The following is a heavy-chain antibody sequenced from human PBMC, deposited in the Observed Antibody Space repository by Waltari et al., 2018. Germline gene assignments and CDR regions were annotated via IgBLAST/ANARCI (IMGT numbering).Heavy chain of an antibody. D-gene: IGHD6-25*01. Sequence: QVQLVESGGGVVQPGRSLRLSCAASGFTFSSYGMPWVRQAPGKGLEWVAVIWYDGSNKYYADSVKGRFTISRDNSKNTLYLQMNSLETEDTAVYYCARDTAAALDYWGQGTLVTVSS. J-gene: IGHJ4*02. CDR1: GFTFSSYG. V-gene: IGHV3-33*01. CDR3: ARDTAAALDY. CDR2: IWYDGSNK.